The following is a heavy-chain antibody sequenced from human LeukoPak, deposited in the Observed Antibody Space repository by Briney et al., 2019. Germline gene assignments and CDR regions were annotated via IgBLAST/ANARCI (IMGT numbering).Heavy chain of an antibody. CDR3: ARGDSYYDSSGLVDY. CDR1: GYTFTSYY. V-gene: IGHV1-46*01. Sequence: GASVKVSCKASGYTFTSYYMHWVRQAPGQGLEWMGIINPSGGSTNYAQKFQGRVTMTRDTSISTAYMELSRLRSDDTAVYYCARGDSYYDSSGLVDYWGQGTLVTVSS. D-gene: IGHD3-22*01. CDR2: INPSGGST. J-gene: IGHJ4*02.